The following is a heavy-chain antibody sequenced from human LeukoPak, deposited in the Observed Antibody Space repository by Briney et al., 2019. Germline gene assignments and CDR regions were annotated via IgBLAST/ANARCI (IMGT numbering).Heavy chain of an antibody. J-gene: IGHJ4*02. V-gene: IGHV3-48*03. CDR3: ARDGYSSGWHFFGY. D-gene: IGHD6-19*01. CDR2: ISSSDSTI. CDR1: GFTFSSYE. Sequence: GGSLRLSCAASGFTFSSYEMNWVRQAPGKGLEWVSYISSSDSTIYYADSVKGRFTISRDNAKNSLYLQMNSLRAEDTAVYYCARDGYSSGWHFFGYWGQGTLVTVSS.